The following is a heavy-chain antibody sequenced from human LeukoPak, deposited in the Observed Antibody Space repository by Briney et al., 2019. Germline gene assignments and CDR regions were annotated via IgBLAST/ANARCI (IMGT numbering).Heavy chain of an antibody. CDR2: ISWSSGSI. V-gene: IGHV3-9*01. D-gene: IGHD3-22*01. Sequence: GGSLRLSCAASGFTFDDYAMHWVRQAPGRGLERVSGISWSSGSIGYADSVKGRFTISRDNAKNSLYLQMNSLRAEDTALYYCAKDKQGGDYYDSSGSFDYWGQGTLVTVSS. J-gene: IGHJ4*02. CDR3: AKDKQGGDYYDSSGSFDY. CDR1: GFTFDDYA.